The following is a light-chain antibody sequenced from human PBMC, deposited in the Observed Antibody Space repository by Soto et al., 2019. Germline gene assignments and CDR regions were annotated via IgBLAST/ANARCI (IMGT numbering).Light chain of an antibody. Sequence: DIQMTQSPSTLSVSVGDRVTITCRASQSISSWLAWYQQKPGKAPKLLIYDASSLESGVPSRFSGSGSGTKFTLTISSLQPDDFATYYCQQYNSYLWTFGQGTKVDIK. CDR3: QQYNSYLWT. CDR2: DAS. V-gene: IGKV1-5*01. CDR1: QSISSW. J-gene: IGKJ1*01.